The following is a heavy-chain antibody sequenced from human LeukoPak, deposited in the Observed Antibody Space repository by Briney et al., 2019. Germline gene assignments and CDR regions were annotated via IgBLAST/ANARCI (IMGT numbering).Heavy chain of an antibody. CDR2: IYHSGST. CDR1: GGSISSSYW. J-gene: IGHJ6*02. D-gene: IGHD2-21*01. CDR3: ARGIRDLIPYYYYGMDV. Sequence: SETLSLTCAVFGGSISSSYWWNWVRQPPGKGLELIGEIYHSGSTHYNPSLKSRVTLSIDKSKSQFSLELSSVTAADTAVYYCARGIRDLIPYYYYGMDVWGQGTTVTVSS. V-gene: IGHV4-4*02.